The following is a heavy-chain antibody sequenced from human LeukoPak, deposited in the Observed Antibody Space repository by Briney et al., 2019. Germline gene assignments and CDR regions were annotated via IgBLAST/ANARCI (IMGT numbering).Heavy chain of an antibody. J-gene: IGHJ4*02. D-gene: IGHD5-18*01. CDR3: ARDPYSNYFDY. V-gene: IGHV1-2*02. Sequence: ASLKVSCKASGYTFTGYYMHWVRQAPGQGLELMGWINPNNGGTNYAQKFQGRVTMTRDTSISTAYMELNRLRSEDTAVYYCARDPYSNYFDYWGQGTLVTVSS. CDR1: GYTFTGYY. CDR2: INPNNGGT.